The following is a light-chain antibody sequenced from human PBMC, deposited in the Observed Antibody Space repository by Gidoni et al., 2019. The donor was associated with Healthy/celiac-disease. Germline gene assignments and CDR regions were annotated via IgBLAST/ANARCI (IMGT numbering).Light chain of an antibody. CDR3: QQSYSSPWWT. Sequence: HMTQSPSSLSASVGDRVTITCRARQSISSYLNWYQQKPGKAPKRLIYAASSLQSGVPARFSGSGSGTDFTLTISSLQPEDFATYYCQQSYSSPWWTFGQGTKVEIK. CDR2: AAS. J-gene: IGKJ1*01. V-gene: IGKV1-39*01. CDR1: QSISSY.